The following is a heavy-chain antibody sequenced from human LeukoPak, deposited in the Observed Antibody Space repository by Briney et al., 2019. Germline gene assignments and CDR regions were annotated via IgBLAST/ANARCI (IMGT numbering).Heavy chain of an antibody. CDR2: MNPGGGST. CDR1: GYTFTNYY. V-gene: IGHV1-46*01. Sequence: ASVKVSCKASGYTFTNYYMHWVRQTPGQGLEWMAIMNPGGGSTTYAQKLQGRATMTRDTSADTSTTTVYMELNSLRSEDTAVYYCAVEGVTTYYWGQGTLVTVSS. J-gene: IGHJ4*02. CDR3: AVEGVTTYY. D-gene: IGHD4-17*01.